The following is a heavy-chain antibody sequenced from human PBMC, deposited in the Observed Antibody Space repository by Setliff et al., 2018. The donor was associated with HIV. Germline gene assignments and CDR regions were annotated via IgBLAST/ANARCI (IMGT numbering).Heavy chain of an antibody. CDR3: ARDVDHRMDV. V-gene: IGHV1-46*01. J-gene: IGHJ6*02. Sequence: ASVKVSCKASGYTFTSYYMHWVRQAPGQGREWMGIINPSGGSTSYAQNLQGRLTMTTDTSTGTAYMELRSLRSDDTAVYYCARDVDHRMDVWGPGTTVTVSS. CDR1: GYTFTSYY. CDR2: INPSGGST.